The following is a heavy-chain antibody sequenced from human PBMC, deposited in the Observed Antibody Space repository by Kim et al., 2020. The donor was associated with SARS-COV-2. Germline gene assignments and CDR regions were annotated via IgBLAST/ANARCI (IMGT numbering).Heavy chain of an antibody. D-gene: IGHD1-26*01. Sequence: SETLSLTCAVYGGSFSGYYWSWIRQPPGKGLEWIGEINHSGSTNYNPSLKSRVTISVDTSKNQFSLKLSSVTAADTAVYYCARARGRGVDYWGQGTLVTV. CDR3: ARARGRGVDY. CDR1: GGSFSGYY. CDR2: INHSGST. J-gene: IGHJ4*02. V-gene: IGHV4-34*01.